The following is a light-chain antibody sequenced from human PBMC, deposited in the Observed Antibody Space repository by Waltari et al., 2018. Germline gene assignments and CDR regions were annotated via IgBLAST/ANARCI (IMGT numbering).Light chain of an antibody. Sequence: DIQMTQSPPSVSASVGDRVTITCRASQGIRSWLAWYQPKPGKAPKLLIYAASSLQGGVPSRFSGRGSGTEFTLTITSLQPEDSATYYCQQSYDIPQTFGQGTKVEI. V-gene: IGKV1-12*01. J-gene: IGKJ1*01. CDR1: QGIRSW. CDR3: QQSYDIPQT. CDR2: AAS.